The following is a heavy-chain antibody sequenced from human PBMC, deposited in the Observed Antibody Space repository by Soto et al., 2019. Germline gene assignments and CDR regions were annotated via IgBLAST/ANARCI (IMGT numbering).Heavy chain of an antibody. V-gene: IGHV3-74*01. CDR2: INPDGTRT. CDR1: GFTFSSHW. CDR3: ARGGLGTFLLDY. D-gene: IGHD3-16*01. J-gene: IGHJ4*02. Sequence: EVQLVESGGGSVQPGGSLRLSCAASGFTFSSHWVHWVRQVPGKGLVWLSRINPDGTRTNYADSVKGRFAISRDNAENTVYLHMNSLRVEASAAYYCARGGLGTFLLDYWGQGTLVSVSS.